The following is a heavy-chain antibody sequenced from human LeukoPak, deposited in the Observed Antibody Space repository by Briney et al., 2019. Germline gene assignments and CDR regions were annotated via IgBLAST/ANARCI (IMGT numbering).Heavy chain of an antibody. Sequence: PGGSLRLSCAASGFTFSSYSMNWVRQAPGKGLEWVSSISSSSSYIYYADSVKGRFTISRDNAKNSLYLQMNSLRAEDTAVYYCARDGVGAPYFQHWGQGTLVTVSS. J-gene: IGHJ1*01. CDR1: GFTFSSYS. V-gene: IGHV3-21*01. D-gene: IGHD1-26*01. CDR2: ISSSSSYI. CDR3: ARDGVGAPYFQH.